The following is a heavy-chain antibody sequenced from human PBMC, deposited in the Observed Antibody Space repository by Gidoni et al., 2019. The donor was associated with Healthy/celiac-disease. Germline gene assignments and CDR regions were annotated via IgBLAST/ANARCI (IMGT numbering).Heavy chain of an antibody. CDR1: GFTFSSHT. CDR3: ARDSRYSSSWYAGPYYYYGMDV. Sequence: EVQLVESGGGLVQPGGSLRLSCQASGFTFSSHTMNWLRQAPGKGLEWVSYISSSSSTIYYADSVKGRFTISRDNAKNSLYLQMNSLRAEDTAVYYCARDSRYSSSWYAGPYYYYGMDVWGQGTTVTVSS. CDR2: ISSSSSTI. V-gene: IGHV3-48*01. D-gene: IGHD6-13*01. J-gene: IGHJ6*02.